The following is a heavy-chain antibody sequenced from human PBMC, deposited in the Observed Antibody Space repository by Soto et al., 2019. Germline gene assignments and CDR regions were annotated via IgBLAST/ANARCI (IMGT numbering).Heavy chain of an antibody. V-gene: IGHV3-23*01. D-gene: IGHD2-8*01. J-gene: IGHJ3*02. CDR2: ISGSGTTT. CDR1: GFTSTNYV. Sequence: GSLRLSCAASGFTSTNYVMNWVRQAPGKGLEWVSSISGSGTTTFYADSVKGRFIISRDNSKNTLYLRMNSLRAEDTALYYCAKDRVGGVPDAFDIWGQGTMVTVSS. CDR3: AKDRVGGVPDAFDI.